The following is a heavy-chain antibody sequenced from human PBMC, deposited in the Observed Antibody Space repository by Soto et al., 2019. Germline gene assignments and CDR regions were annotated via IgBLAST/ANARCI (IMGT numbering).Heavy chain of an antibody. Sequence: QVQLVQSGAEVQKPGSSVKVSCKASGGTFSSYAISWVRQAPGQGLEWMGGIIPIFGTANYAQKFQGRVTITADESTSTAYMELSSLRSEDTAVYYCARGGWLRFRSDYYGMDVWGQGTTVTVSS. CDR1: GGTFSSYA. J-gene: IGHJ6*02. CDR2: IIPIFGTA. D-gene: IGHD5-12*01. V-gene: IGHV1-69*01. CDR3: ARGGWLRFRSDYYGMDV.